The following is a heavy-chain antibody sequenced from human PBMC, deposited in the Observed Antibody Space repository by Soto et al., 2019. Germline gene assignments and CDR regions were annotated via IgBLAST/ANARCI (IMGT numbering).Heavy chain of an antibody. CDR1: GFTFNNYI. V-gene: IGHV3-21*01. CDR3: ARTGYCSGGSCHRWFDP. CDR2: ISTSGTYI. J-gene: IGHJ5*02. D-gene: IGHD2-15*01. Sequence: PGGSVRLSCAASGFTFNNYIMNWVRQAPGKGLEWVSSISTSGTYIYYADSVKGRFTISRDNAKNSLYLQMNSLRAEDTAVYYCARTGYCSGGSCHRWFDPWGQGTLVTVSS.